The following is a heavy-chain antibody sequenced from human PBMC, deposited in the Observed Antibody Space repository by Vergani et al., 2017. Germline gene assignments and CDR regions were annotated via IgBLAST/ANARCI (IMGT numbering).Heavy chain of an antibody. CDR3: AKDKSPSYYDSSGPTSV. J-gene: IGHJ4*02. D-gene: IGHD3-22*01. V-gene: IGHV3-23*01. CDR2: ISGSGGST. Sequence: EVQLLESGGGLVQPGGSLRLSCAASGFTFSSYAMRWVRQAPGKGLEWVSAISGSGGSTYYADSVKGRFTISRDNSKNTLYLQMNSLRAEDTAVYYCAKDKSPSYYDSSGPTSVWGQGTLVTVSS. CDR1: GFTFSSYA.